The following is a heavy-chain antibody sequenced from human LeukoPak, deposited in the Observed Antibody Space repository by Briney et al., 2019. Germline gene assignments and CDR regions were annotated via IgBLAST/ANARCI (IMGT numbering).Heavy chain of an antibody. CDR3: AKDKSYSSSSLGYYGMDV. V-gene: IGHV3-23*01. Sequence: PGGSLRLSCAASGFTFSSYAMSWVRQAPGKGLEWVSAISGSGGSTYYADSVKGRFTISRDNSKNTLYLQMNSLRAEDTAVYYCAKDKSYSSSSLGYYGMDVWGQGTTVTVSS. CDR2: ISGSGGST. CDR1: GFTFSSYA. J-gene: IGHJ6*02. D-gene: IGHD6-6*01.